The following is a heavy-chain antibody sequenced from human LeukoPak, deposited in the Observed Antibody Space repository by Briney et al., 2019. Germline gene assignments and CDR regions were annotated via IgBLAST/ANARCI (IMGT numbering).Heavy chain of an antibody. Sequence: ASMKVSCKASGYTFTAYFIHWVRQAPGQGLEWMGWINPNSGGTNYEQKFQGRVTMTTDTSISTAYMDLSRLRSDDTAVYYCARGGRGLRTPAWGQGTLVTVSS. J-gene: IGHJ5*02. D-gene: IGHD1/OR15-1a*01. V-gene: IGHV1-2*02. CDR3: ARGGRGLRTPA. CDR1: GYTFTAYF. CDR2: INPNSGGT.